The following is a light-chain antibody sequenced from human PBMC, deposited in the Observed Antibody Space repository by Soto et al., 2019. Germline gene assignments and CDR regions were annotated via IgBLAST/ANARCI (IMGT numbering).Light chain of an antibody. CDR1: QSISRG. V-gene: IGKV1-5*01. CDR2: DAS. CDR3: QQYNDISPTWP. Sequence: DIQMTQSPATLSASVGDRVTITCRASQSISRGLAWYQQKPGRVPKLLIYDASNLESGVPSRFSGSGSGTEFILTISSLQPDDFATYYCQQYNDISPTWPFGQGTKVEIK. J-gene: IGKJ1*01.